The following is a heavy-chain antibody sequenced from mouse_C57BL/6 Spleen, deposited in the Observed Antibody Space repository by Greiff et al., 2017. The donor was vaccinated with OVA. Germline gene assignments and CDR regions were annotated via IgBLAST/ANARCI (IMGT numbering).Heavy chain of an antibody. CDR2: IYPGDGDT. CDR3: ARRAGGSSPLDY. D-gene: IGHD1-1*01. Sequence: QVQLQQSGAELVKPGASVKISCKASGYAFSSYWMNWVKQRPGKGLEWIGQIYPGDGDTNYNGKFKGKATLTADKSSSTAYMQLSSLTSEDSAVYFCARRAGGSSPLDYWGQGTTLTVSS. V-gene: IGHV1-80*01. CDR1: GYAFSSYW. J-gene: IGHJ2*01.